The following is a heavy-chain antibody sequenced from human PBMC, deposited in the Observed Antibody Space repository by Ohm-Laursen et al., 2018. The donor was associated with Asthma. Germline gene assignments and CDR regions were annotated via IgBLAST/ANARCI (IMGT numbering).Heavy chain of an antibody. D-gene: IGHD2-21*01. Sequence: ASVKVSCKASGYSVASYAFSWVRQAPGQRPEWMGWIYIANTNYAPKFRDRVTLTTDTSTNTLYMDLRSLRSDDTAVYYCVRDVVDRFDHWGQGSLVIVSS. CDR2: IYIANT. J-gene: IGHJ4*02. CDR3: VRDVVDRFDH. CDR1: GYSVASYA. V-gene: IGHV1-18*04.